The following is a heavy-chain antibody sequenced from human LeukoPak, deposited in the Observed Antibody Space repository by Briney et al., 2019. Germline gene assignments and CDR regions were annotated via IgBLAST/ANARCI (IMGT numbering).Heavy chain of an antibody. CDR3: ARISLSGWVNDH. J-gene: IGHJ4*02. Sequence: PGVSLRLSCAASGFTFSSHWMHWVRQAPGKGLVWVTRINSDGSSTRYADSVKGRFTISRDNAKNTLYLQMSSLRAEDTAMYYCARISLSGWVNDHWGQGTLVTVSS. V-gene: IGHV3-74*01. CDR1: GFTFSSHW. D-gene: IGHD6-19*01. CDR2: INSDGSST.